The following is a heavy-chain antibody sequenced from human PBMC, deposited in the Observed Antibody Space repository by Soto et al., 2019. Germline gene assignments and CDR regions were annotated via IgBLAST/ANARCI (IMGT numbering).Heavy chain of an antibody. J-gene: IGHJ4*02. CDR1: GFTFSSYW. V-gene: IGHV3-74*01. CDR2: INTDGSST. CDR3: ARGYTSGPGDC. D-gene: IGHD6-19*01. Sequence: GGSLSLSCAVSGFTFSSYWMHWVRQAPGRGLVWLSRINTDGSSTSFADSVKGRFTISRDNTKNTLYLQMNSLRAEDTAVYYCARGYTSGPGDCWGQGTLVTVSS.